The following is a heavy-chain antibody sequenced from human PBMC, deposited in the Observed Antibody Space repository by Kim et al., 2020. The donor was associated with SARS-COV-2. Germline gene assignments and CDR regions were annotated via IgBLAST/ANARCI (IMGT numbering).Heavy chain of an antibody. CDR1: GGTFSSYA. CDR2: IIPIFGTA. J-gene: IGHJ4*02. D-gene: IGHD1-26*01. V-gene: IGHV1-69*13. CDR3: ARGSSSWYPQYSGSYERSFDY. Sequence: SVKVSCKASGGTFSSYAISWVRQAPGQGLEWMGGIIPIFGTANYAQKFQGRVTITADESTSTAYMELSSLRSEDTAVYYCARGSSSWYPQYSGSYERSFDYWGQGTLVTVSS.